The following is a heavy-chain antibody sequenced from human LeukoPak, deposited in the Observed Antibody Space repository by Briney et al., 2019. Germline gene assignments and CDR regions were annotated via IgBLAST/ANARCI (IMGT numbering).Heavy chain of an antibody. CDR1: GYTLTELS. D-gene: IGHD2-15*01. Sequence: ASVKVSCKVSGYTLTELSIHWVRQAPGKGLEWMGGFDPEDGETIYAQKSQGRVTMTEDTSTDTANMELSSLRSEDTAVYYCASFNRPGWAFDIWGQGTMVTVSS. CDR3: ASFNRPGWAFDI. CDR2: FDPEDGET. V-gene: IGHV1-24*01. J-gene: IGHJ3*02.